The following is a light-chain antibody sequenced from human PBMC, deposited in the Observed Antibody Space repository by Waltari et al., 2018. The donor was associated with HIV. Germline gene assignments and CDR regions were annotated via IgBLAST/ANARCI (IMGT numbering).Light chain of an antibody. V-gene: IGLV1-44*01. J-gene: IGLJ2*01. CDR3: AAWDASLHVV. CDR1: SSNIGTNT. Sequence: VLTQPPSASGTLGQGVTISCFGSSSNIGTNTVNWYQHLPGAAPKLIIFRNHQRPSGVPDRFSGSQSGTSAFLTITGLLPGDEATYYCAAWDASLHVVFGGGTQLTVL. CDR2: RNH.